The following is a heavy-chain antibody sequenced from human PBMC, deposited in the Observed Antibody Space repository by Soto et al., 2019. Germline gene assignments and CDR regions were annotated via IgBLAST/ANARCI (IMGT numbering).Heavy chain of an antibody. J-gene: IGHJ4*02. D-gene: IGHD2-2*02. CDR2: ISAYNGNT. CDR3: ARVGSGMVVVPAAIGLDY. CDR1: GYTFTSYG. Sequence: ASVKVSCKASGYTFTSYGISWVRQAPGQGLEWMGWISAYNGNTNYAQKLQGRVTMTTDTSTSTAYMELRSLRSDDTAVYYCARVGSGMVVVPAAIGLDYWGQGTLVTVSS. V-gene: IGHV1-18*01.